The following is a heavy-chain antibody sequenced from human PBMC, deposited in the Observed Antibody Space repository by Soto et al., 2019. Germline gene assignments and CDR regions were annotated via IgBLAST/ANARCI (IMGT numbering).Heavy chain of an antibody. Sequence: GESLKISCMGSGYKVSTWHNFTSYWIAWVRQMPGKGLEWMGTIYPGDSETRYSPSFQGQVTISVDKSISTAYLQWSSLKASDTAIYYCARRTTYYDILTGYQPDHDAFDIWAQGTMVTVSS. CDR1: GYKVSTWHNFTSYW. J-gene: IGHJ3*02. D-gene: IGHD3-9*01. V-gene: IGHV5-51*01. CDR2: IYPGDSET. CDR3: ARRTTYYDILTGYQPDHDAFDI.